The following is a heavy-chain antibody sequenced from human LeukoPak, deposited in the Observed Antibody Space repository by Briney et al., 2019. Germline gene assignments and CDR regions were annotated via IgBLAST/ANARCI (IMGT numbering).Heavy chain of an antibody. CDR3: ARASGDPYWYFDL. CDR1: GGSISSYY. V-gene: IGHV4-59*01. CDR2: IYYSGST. Sequence: SETLSLTCTVSGGSISSYYWSWIRQPPGKGLEWIGYIYYSGSTNYNPSLKSRATISVDTSKNQFSLKLSSVTAADTAVYYCARASGDPYWYFDLWGRGTLVTVSS. J-gene: IGHJ2*01. D-gene: IGHD4-17*01.